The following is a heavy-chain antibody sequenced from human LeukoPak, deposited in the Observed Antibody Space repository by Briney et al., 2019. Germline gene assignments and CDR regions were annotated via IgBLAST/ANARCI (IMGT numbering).Heavy chain of an antibody. Sequence: EASVKVSCKASGYTFTGYYMHWVRQAPGQGLEWMGWINPNSGGTNYAQKFQGRVTMTRDTSISTAYMELSRLRSDDTAVYYCAREIAVAVPSDSGGFDYSGQGTLVTVSS. V-gene: IGHV1-2*02. D-gene: IGHD6-19*01. CDR1: GYTFTGYY. J-gene: IGHJ4*02. CDR2: INPNSGGT. CDR3: AREIAVAVPSDSGGFDY.